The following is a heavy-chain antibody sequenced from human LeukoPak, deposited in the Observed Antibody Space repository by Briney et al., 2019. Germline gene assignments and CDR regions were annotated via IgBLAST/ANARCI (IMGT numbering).Heavy chain of an antibody. CDR1: GYTFISYD. Sequence: GSVKLSCKASGYTFISYDINWVRQATGQGLEWIAWMNPNSGNTGYAQKFQGRVTMTRNTSINTAYMQLGSLRSEDTAVYYCARGAYMDVWGKGTTVTVSS. J-gene: IGHJ6*03. V-gene: IGHV1-8*01. CDR3: ARGAYMDV. CDR2: MNPNSGNT.